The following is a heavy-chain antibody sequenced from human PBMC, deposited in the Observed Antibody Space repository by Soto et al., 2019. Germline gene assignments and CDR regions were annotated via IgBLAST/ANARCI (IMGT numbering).Heavy chain of an antibody. CDR3: ARALLSGSGNYPLDY. CDR1: SDSISSSY. V-gene: IGHV4-59*01. CDR2: IYYRGTT. Sequence: SLTCAVSSDSISSSYWTWIRQPPGKGLEWIGYIYYRGTTNYNPSLKSRVTISVDTSKNHFSLNLRSVTAADTAVYYCARALLSGSGNYPLDYWGQGTLVTVSS. J-gene: IGHJ4*02. D-gene: IGHD3-10*01.